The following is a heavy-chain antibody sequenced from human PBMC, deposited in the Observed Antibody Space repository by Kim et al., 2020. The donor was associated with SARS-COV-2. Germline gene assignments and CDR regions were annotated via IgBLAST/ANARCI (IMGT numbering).Heavy chain of an antibody. J-gene: IGHJ4*02. CDR3: AHTIAVAVFDY. D-gene: IGHD6-19*01. CDR2: K. V-gene: IGHV2-5*01. Sequence: KRYSPSLKSRLTIATDTSKNQVVLTMTNMDPVDTATYYCAHTIAVAVFDYWGQGTLVTVSS.